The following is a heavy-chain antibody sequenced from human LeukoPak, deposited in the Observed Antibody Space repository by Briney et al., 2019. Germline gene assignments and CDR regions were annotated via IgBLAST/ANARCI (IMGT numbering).Heavy chain of an antibody. Sequence: GSLRLSCAAAGFTFSSYWMNWVRQAPGKGLEWVVNIKEDGSEKYYVDSVKGRFTISRDNAKNSLYLQMNSLRAEDTAVYYCARDRSTDFWSGYYTNYFDYWGQGTLVTVSS. J-gene: IGHJ4*02. CDR3: ARDRSTDFWSGYYTNYFDY. D-gene: IGHD3-3*01. V-gene: IGHV3-7*01. CDR1: GFTFSSYW. CDR2: IKEDGSEK.